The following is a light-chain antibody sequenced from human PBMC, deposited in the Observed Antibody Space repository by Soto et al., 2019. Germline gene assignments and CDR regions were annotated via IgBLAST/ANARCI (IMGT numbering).Light chain of an antibody. CDR1: QDISGR. CDR2: GAS. V-gene: IGKV1-39*01. CDR3: QQCYSPPLS. J-gene: IGKJ4*01. Sequence: DIQMTQSPSSISASIGETVTITCRASQDISGRLNWYQQTRGRVPKLLIYGASNLESGVPSRFSGSVSGTDGTITISGLKNEDCASYYCQQCYSPPLSFGGGTKVDIK.